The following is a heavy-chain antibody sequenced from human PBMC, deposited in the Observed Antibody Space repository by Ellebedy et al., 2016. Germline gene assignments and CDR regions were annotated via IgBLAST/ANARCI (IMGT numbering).Heavy chain of an antibody. J-gene: IGHJ4*02. Sequence: SETLSLXXTVSGGSVDTYYWTWIRQSPGKGLEWIGDVFYGGSTKYNRSLRSRVTISLDTAKNQFSLRLTSVAAADTAVYFCASDVSLYSSSPSFDFWGQGMLVTVSS. D-gene: IGHD3-22*01. CDR2: VFYGGST. CDR1: GGSVDTYY. V-gene: IGHV4-59*02. CDR3: ASDVSLYSSSPSFDF.